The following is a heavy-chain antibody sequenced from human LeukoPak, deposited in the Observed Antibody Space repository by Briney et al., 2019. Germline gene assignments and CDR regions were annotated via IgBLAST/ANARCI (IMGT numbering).Heavy chain of an antibody. CDR2: IYYSGST. CDR1: GGSISSYY. D-gene: IGHD3-9*01. V-gene: IGHV4-59*01. CDR3: ARMPDILTGLDS. J-gene: IGHJ4*02. Sequence: SETLSLTCTVSGGSISSYYWSWIRQPPGKGLEWIAYIYYSGSTNYNPSLKSRVTISLDTSKNQFPLKLSSVTTADTAVYYCARMPDILTGLDSWGQGTLVTVSS.